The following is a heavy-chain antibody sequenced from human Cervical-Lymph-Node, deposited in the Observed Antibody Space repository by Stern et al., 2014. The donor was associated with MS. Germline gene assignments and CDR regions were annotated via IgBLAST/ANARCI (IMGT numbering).Heavy chain of an antibody. Sequence: QVQLVQSGTEVKNPGASVSVSCKTSGYSFSNYGITWVRQAPGQGLEGMGWISGYSGNTKYAQKFQGRVTMTTDTSTSTAYMELRSLRSDDTAVYYCVRDINSSRDNVVAWLDPWGQGTLVTVSS. CDR3: VRDINSSRDNVVAWLDP. V-gene: IGHV1-18*01. CDR2: ISGYSGNT. CDR1: GYSFSNYG. D-gene: IGHD2-21*01. J-gene: IGHJ5*02.